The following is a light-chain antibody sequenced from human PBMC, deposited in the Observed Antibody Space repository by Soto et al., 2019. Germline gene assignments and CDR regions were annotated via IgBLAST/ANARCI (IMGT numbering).Light chain of an antibody. CDR1: QSVSNN. J-gene: IGKJ1*01. Sequence: EIVMTQSPATLSVSPGERVTLSCRASQSVSNNLVWYQQKPGQPPRLLIFGASTRATGIPDRFSGSGSGTDFTLTISRLEPEDFAVYYCQHYYTSYTTFGQGTKVDIK. V-gene: IGKV3D-15*01. CDR2: GAS. CDR3: QHYYTSYTT.